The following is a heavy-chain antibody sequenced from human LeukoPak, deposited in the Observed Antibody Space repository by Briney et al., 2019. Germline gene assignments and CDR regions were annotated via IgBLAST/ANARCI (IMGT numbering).Heavy chain of an antibody. CDR1: GFTFSSYE. CDR2: IGSSDSTT. D-gene: IGHD6-25*01. J-gene: IGHJ6*03. CDR3: ARDGTPNYSSGWVYMDV. Sequence: GGSLRLSCAASGFTFSSYEMNWVRQAPGKGLEWLSYIGSSDSTTHYAGSVKGRFTISRDNAKNSLYLQMNSLRVEDTAVYYCARDGTPNYSSGWVYMDVWGEGTTVTISS. V-gene: IGHV3-48*03.